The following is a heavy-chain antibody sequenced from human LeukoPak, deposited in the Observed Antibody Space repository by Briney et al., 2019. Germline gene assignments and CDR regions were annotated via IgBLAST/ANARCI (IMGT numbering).Heavy chain of an antibody. D-gene: IGHD4-23*01. V-gene: IGHV3-23*01. CDR3: ARELSFGYGGNSAY. CDR1: GFTFSSYA. J-gene: IGHJ4*02. CDR2: ISGSGGSA. Sequence: GGSLRLSCAASGFTFSSYAMSWVRQAPGKGLEWVSAISGSGGSAYYADSVKGRFTISRDNSKNTLFLQMNSLRAEDTAVYYCARELSFGYGGNSAYWGQGTLVTVSS.